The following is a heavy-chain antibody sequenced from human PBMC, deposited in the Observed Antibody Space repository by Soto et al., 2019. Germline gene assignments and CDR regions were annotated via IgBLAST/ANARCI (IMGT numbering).Heavy chain of an antibody. Sequence: SETLSLTCTVSGGSISSGGYYWSWIRQHPGKGLEWIGYIYYSGSTYYNPSLKSRVTISVDTSKNQFSLKLSSVTAADTAVYYCARARTSYDFWGASEAEDNWFDPWGQGTLVTVSS. CDR2: IYYSGST. CDR1: GGSISSGGYY. CDR3: ARARTSYDFWGASEAEDNWFDP. J-gene: IGHJ5*02. V-gene: IGHV4-31*03. D-gene: IGHD3-3*01.